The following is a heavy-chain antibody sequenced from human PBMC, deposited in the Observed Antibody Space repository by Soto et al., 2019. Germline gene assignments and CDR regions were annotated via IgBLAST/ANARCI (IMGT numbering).Heavy chain of an antibody. D-gene: IGHD6-6*01. CDR2: IYSGGTT. J-gene: IGHJ5*02. CDR1: GFTVSSNY. Sequence: EVQLVETGGGLSQPGGSLRLSCEVTGFTVSSNYMSWVRQAPGKGLEWVSVIYSGGTTYSADSVKGRFTISRDDSKNTLYLQMNSLRAEDTAVYYCARAWWSSSRWFDPWGQGTLVTVSS. V-gene: IGHV3-53*02. CDR3: ARAWWSSSRWFDP.